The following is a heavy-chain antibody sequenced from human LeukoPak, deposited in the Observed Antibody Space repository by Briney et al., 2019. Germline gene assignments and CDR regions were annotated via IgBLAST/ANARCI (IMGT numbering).Heavy chain of an antibody. J-gene: IGHJ4*02. CDR1: GFTFSSYG. CDR2: IRYDGSNK. V-gene: IGHV3-30*02. CDR3: AKDGTGYSSGWYNFFCDY. D-gene: IGHD6-19*01. Sequence: GGSLRLSCAASGFTFSSYGMHWVRQAPGKGLEWVAFIRYDGSNKYYADSVKGRFTISRDNSKNTLYLQMNSLRAEDTAVYYCAKDGTGYSSGWYNFFCDYWGQGTLVTVSS.